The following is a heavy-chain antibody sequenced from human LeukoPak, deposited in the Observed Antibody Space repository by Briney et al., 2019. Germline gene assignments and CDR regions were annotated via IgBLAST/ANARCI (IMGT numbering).Heavy chain of an antibody. Sequence: GGSLRLSCAASGFTVITNDMTWVRQAPGKGLELVSVLYSDGNTKYADSVQGRFTISRDNSKNTLYLEMNSLSPDDTAVYYCARGVEPLAANTLAYWGQGTLVTVSS. J-gene: IGHJ4*02. CDR3: ARGVEPLAANTLAY. CDR1: GFTVITND. CDR2: LYSDGNT. D-gene: IGHD1-14*01. V-gene: IGHV3-53*01.